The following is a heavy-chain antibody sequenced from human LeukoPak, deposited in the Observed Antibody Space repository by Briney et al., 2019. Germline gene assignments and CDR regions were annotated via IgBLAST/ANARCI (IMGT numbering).Heavy chain of an antibody. J-gene: IGHJ6*03. Sequence: NPSETLSLTCTVSGGSISSYYWSWIRQPAGKGLEWIGRIYTSGSTNYNPSLKSRVTMSVDTSKNQPALKLSSVTAADTAVYYCAREWWGYCSSTSCYGAYYYYYMDVWGKGTTVTVSS. V-gene: IGHV4-4*07. D-gene: IGHD2-2*01. CDR2: IYTSGST. CDR3: AREWWGYCSSTSCYGAYYYYYMDV. CDR1: GGSISSYY.